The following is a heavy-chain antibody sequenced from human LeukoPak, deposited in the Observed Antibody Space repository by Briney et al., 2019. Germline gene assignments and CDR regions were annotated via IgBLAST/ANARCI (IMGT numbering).Heavy chain of an antibody. J-gene: IGHJ4*02. D-gene: IGHD3-22*01. Sequence: GGSLRLSCAASGFTFSSYAMSWVRQAPGKGLEWVSAISGSGGSTYYADSVKGRFTISRDNSKNTLYLQMNSLRAEDTAVYYCAKATNYYDSSAYFDYWGQGTLVTVSS. V-gene: IGHV3-23*01. CDR3: AKATNYYDSSAYFDY. CDR2: ISGSGGST. CDR1: GFTFSSYA.